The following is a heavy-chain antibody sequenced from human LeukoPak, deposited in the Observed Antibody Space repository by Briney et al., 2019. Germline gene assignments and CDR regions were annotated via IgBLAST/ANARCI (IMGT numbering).Heavy chain of an antibody. D-gene: IGHD2-21*02. CDR2: INHSGST. CDR3: AVKVTASDY. Sequence: SETLSLTCAVYGGSFSGYYWSWIRQPPGKGLEWIGEINHSGSTNYNPSLKSRVTISVDTSKNQFPLKLSSVTAADTAVYYCAVKVTASDYWGQGTLVTVSS. CDR1: GGSFSGYY. J-gene: IGHJ4*02. V-gene: IGHV4-34*01.